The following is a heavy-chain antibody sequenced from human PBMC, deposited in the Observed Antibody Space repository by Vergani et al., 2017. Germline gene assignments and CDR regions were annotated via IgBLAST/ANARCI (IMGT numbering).Heavy chain of an antibody. CDR3: AKGASSTSWDYFDY. CDR1: GGTFSSYA. V-gene: IGHV3-9*01. CDR2: ISWNSGSI. Sequence: VQLVQSGAEVKKPGSSVKVSCKASGGTFSSYAMSWVRQAPGKGLEWVSGISWNSGSIGYADSVKGRFTISRDNAKNSLYLQMHSLRAEDTALYYCAKGASSTSWDYFDYWGQGTLVTVSS. D-gene: IGHD2-2*01. J-gene: IGHJ4*02.